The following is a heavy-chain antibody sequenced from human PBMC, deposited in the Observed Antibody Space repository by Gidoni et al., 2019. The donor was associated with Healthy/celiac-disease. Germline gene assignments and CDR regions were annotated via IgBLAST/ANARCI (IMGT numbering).Heavy chain of an antibody. D-gene: IGHD3-16*01. V-gene: IGHV4-59*01. J-gene: IGHJ5*02. CDR1: GGSISSYY. CDR3: ARDSKGGFDP. CDR2: IYYSGST. Sequence: QVQLQESGPGLVKPSETLSLTCTVSGGSISSYYWSWIRQPPGKGLEWIGYIYYSGSTNYHPSLKSRVTISVDTSKNQFSLKLSSVTAADTAVYYCARDSKGGFDPWGQGTLVTVSS.